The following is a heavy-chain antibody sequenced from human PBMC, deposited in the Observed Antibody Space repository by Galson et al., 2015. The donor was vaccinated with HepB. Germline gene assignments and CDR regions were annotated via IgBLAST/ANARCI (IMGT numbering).Heavy chain of an antibody. D-gene: IGHD3-22*01. Sequence: SLRLSCAASGFTFSSYSMNWVRQAPGKGLEWVAVISYDGSNKYYADSVKGRFTISRDNSKNTLYLQMNSLRAEDTAVYYCARDDYDSSAYYPDAFDIWGQGTVVTVSS. V-gene: IGHV3-30*03. CDR3: ARDDYDSSAYYPDAFDI. CDR1: GFTFSSYS. CDR2: ISYDGSNK. J-gene: IGHJ3*02.